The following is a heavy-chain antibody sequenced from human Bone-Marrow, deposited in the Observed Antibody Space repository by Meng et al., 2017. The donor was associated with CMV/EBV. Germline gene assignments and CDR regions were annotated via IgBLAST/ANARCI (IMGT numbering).Heavy chain of an antibody. CDR1: RFTFSSYW. Sequence: GESLKISCAASRFTFSSYWMSWVRQTPGKGLEWVAVISYDGSNKYYADSVKGRFTISRDNSKNTLYLQMNSLRAEDTAVYYCARAGFGELLYKSNYYYYGMDVWGQGTTVTVSS. CDR3: ARAGFGELLYKSNYYYYGMDV. V-gene: IGHV3-30-3*01. J-gene: IGHJ6*02. D-gene: IGHD3-10*01. CDR2: ISYDGSNK.